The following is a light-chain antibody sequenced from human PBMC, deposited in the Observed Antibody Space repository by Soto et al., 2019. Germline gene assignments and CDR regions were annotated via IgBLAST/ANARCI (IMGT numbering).Light chain of an antibody. CDR1: QSVSSSR. CDR2: GAS. J-gene: IGKJ1*01. Sequence: EILLTQSPGTLPLSAGERATLSCRASQSVSSSRLAWYRQKPGQAPRLLIYGASSRATGIPERFSGSGSGTEFTLTISSLQSEDFETYYCQQYYTYPRTFGQGTKVDIK. V-gene: IGKV3-20*01. CDR3: QQYYTYPRT.